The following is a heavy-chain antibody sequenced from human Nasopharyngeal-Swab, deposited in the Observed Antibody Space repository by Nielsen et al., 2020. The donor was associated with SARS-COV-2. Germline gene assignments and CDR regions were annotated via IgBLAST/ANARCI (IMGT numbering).Heavy chain of an antibody. CDR3: TRCGGGCYSGRDY. CDR1: GLLCSDYP. Sequence: GSPKTLRAGPGLLCSDYPMNWVREASGKGLERVGRVRSKGNNYATAYSASVKGRFIIFRDDPTNTAYLQMNSLKTEDTAMYYCTRCGGGCYSGRDYWGQGTLVTVSS. CDR2: VRSKGNNYAT. J-gene: IGHJ4*02. V-gene: IGHV3-73*01. D-gene: IGHD2-15*01.